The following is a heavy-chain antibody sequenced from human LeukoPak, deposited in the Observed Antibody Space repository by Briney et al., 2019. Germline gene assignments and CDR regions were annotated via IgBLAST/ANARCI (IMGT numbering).Heavy chain of an antibody. CDR1: GFTVSSNY. Sequence: GGSLRLSCTASGFTVSSNYMSWVRQAPGKGLEWVSVIYSGGSTYYADSVKGRFTISRDNSKNTLYLQMNSLRAEDTAVYYCARAVTNFFDFGGQGKMVPVSS. CDR3: ARAVTNFFDF. D-gene: IGHD2-8*01. V-gene: IGHV3-66*01. CDR2: IYSGGST. J-gene: IGHJ3*01.